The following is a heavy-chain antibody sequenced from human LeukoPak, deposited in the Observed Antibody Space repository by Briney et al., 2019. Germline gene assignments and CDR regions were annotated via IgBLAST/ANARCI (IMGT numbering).Heavy chain of an antibody. J-gene: IGHJ4*02. Sequence: SVKVSCKASGGTFSSYAISWVRQAPGQGLEWMGGIIPIFGTANYAQKFQGRVTITADKSTSTAYMELSSLRSEDTAVYYCARGPDCSSTSCYDREDKELRYFDWLLPLDYWGQGTLVTVSS. D-gene: IGHD2-2*01. V-gene: IGHV1-69*06. CDR1: GGTFSSYA. CDR2: IIPIFGTA. CDR3: ARGPDCSSTSCYDREDKELRYFDWLLPLDY.